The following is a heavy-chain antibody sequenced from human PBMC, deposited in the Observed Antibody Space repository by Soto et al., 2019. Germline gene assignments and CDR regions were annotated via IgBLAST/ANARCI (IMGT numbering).Heavy chain of an antibody. V-gene: IGHV3-30*18. D-gene: IGHD2-15*01. CDR2: ISYDGSNK. Sequence: QVQLVESGGGVVQPGRSLRLSCAASGFTFSSYGMHWVRQAPGKGLEWVAVISYDGSNKYYADSVKGRFTISRDNSKNTLYLQMNSLRAEDTAVYYCEKDSRGYCSGGSCYNGEWCWGQGTLVTVSS. CDR3: EKDSRGYCSGGSCYNGEWC. CDR1: GFTFSSYG. J-gene: IGHJ4*02.